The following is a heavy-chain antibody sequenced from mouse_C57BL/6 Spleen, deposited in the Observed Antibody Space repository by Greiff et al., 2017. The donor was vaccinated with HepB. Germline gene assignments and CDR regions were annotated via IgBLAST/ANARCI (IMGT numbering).Heavy chain of an antibody. CDR3: ARYFLPWYFDV. Sequence: VQLQESGPELVKPGASVKISCKASGYAFSSSWMNWVKQRPGKGLEWIGRIYPGDGDTNYNGKFKGKATLTADKSSSTAYMQLSSLASEDSAVYFCARYFLPWYFDVWGTGTTVTVSS. CDR2: IYPGDGDT. CDR1: GYAFSSSW. V-gene: IGHV1-82*01. J-gene: IGHJ1*03.